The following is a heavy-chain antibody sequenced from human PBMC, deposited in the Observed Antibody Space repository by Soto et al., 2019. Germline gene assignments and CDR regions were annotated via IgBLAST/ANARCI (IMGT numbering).Heavy chain of an antibody. V-gene: IGHV3-23*01. J-gene: IGHJ4*02. CDR1: GFTFSSYA. CDR2: ISGSGGNT. Sequence: RLSCAASGFTFSSYAMSWARQAPGKGLEWVSGISGSGGNTYYADSVKGRFTISRDNSKNTLYLQMNSLRGEDTAVYYCAEGVAVVAANPFDYWGQGTPVTVSS. CDR3: AEGVAVVAANPFDY. D-gene: IGHD2-15*01.